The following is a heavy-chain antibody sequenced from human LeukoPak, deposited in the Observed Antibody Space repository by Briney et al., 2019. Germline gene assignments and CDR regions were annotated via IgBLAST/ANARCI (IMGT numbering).Heavy chain of an antibody. CDR3: ARVITTPGSYYHGMDV. CDR1: AGSISSGGHY. D-gene: IGHD1-14*01. J-gene: IGHJ6*02. V-gene: IGHV4-31*03. Sequence: PSETLSLTCTVSAGSISSGGHYWNWIRQHPGQGLEWIGYIYYTGNTYYNPSLKSRVLMAVDTSKNQFSLKLTSVTAADTAVYYCARVITTPGSYYHGMDVWGQGTTVIVSS. CDR2: IYYTGNT.